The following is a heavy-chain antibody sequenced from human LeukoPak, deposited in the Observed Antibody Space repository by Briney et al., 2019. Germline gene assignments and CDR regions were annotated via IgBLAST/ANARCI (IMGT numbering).Heavy chain of an antibody. CDR1: GVSISTINYH. CDR3: ARDFQGQSGWLHFDY. CDR2: IYSTGGT. D-gene: IGHD6-19*01. J-gene: IGHJ4*02. V-gene: IGHV4-39*07. Sequence: SETLSLTCTVSGVSISTINYHWGWIRQPPGKGLEWIGSIYSTGGTYFNPSLKSRGTISVDTSKNQFSLRLNSMTAADTAVYYCARDFQGQSGWLHFDYWGQGTLVTVSS.